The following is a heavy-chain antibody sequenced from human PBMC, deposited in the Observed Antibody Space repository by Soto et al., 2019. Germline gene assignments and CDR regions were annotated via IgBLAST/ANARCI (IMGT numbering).Heavy chain of an antibody. CDR3: ARENYDILTGYYNYFDY. CDR2: ISRSGSAI. V-gene: IGHV3-48*03. D-gene: IGHD3-9*01. CDR1: GFTFSNYE. Sequence: GSLRLSCAASGFTFSNYEMNWVRQAPGKGLEWVSYISRSGSAIYYADSVKGRFTMSRDNAKNSLFLQMNSLRAEDTAVYYCARENYDILTGYYNYFDYWGQGALVTVSS. J-gene: IGHJ4*02.